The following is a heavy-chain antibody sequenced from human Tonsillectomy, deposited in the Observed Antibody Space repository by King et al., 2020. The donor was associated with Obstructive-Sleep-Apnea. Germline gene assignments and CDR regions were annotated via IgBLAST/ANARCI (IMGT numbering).Heavy chain of an antibody. Sequence: VQLQESGPGLVKPSGTLSLTCAVSGGSISSSNWWTWVRHPPGKGLGWIGEIYHSGSTNHNPSPKGRGTLPGDKSKNQFSLKLSFVTAAETAVYYCARDGVNGWYTYWGQGTLDTVSS. CDR3: ARDGVNGWYTY. D-gene: IGHD6-19*01. CDR1: GGSISSSNW. CDR2: IYHSGST. V-gene: IGHV4-4*02. J-gene: IGHJ4*02.